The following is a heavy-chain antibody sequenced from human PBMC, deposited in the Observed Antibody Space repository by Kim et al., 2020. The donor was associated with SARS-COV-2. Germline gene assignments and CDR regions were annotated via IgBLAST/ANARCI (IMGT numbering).Heavy chain of an antibody. CDR1: GFSFSGSY. J-gene: IGHJ3*02. CDR2: ISNRGESI. D-gene: IGHD5-18*01. CDR3: ARSGNGYNAFGI. V-gene: IGHV3-11*01. Sequence: GGSLRLSCAASGFSFSGSYMNWVRQAPGKGLEWLSFISNRGESIYYADSVEGRFTISRDNAKNSLYLQMNYLRDEDTAVYYCARSGNGYNAFGIW.